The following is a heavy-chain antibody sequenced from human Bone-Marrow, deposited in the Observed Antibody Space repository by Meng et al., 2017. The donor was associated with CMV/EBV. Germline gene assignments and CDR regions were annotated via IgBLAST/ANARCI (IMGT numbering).Heavy chain of an antibody. J-gene: IGHJ3*02. Sequence: SETLSLTCAVYGGSFSGYYWGWIRQPPGKGLEWIGSIYYSGSTYYNPSLKSRVTISVDTSKNHFSLKLSSVTAADTAGYYCAREPFLGTSGPFDIWGQGTMVTVSS. CDR1: GGSFSGYY. CDR2: IYYSGST. D-gene: IGHD1-14*01. V-gene: IGHV4-34*01. CDR3: AREPFLGTSGPFDI.